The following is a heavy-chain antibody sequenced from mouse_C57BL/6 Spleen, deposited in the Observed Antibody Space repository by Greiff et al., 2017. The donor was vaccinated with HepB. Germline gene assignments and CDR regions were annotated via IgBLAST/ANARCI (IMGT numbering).Heavy chain of an antibody. CDR2: IYPGDGDT. V-gene: IGHV1-82*01. CDR3: ARGSFFDD. CDR1: GYAFSSSW. Sequence: QVQLQQSGPELVKPGASVKISCKASGYAFSSSWMNWVKQRPGKGLEWIGRIYPGDGDTNYNGKFKGKATLTADKSSSTAYMQLSSLTSEDSAVYCCARGSFFDDWGQGTTLTVSS. J-gene: IGHJ2*01.